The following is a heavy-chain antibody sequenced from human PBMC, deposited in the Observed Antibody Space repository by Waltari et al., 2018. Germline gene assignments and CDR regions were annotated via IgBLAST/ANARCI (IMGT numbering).Heavy chain of an antibody. J-gene: IGHJ6*03. CDR1: GGSISSYY. CDR2: IYYSGST. CDR3: ARLDRYYYYMDV. Sequence: QVQLQESGPGLVKPSETLSLTCTVSGGSISSYYWSWIRQPPGKGLEWIGYIYYSGSTNYNPSLKSRGTISVDTSKNQFSLKLSSVTAADTAVYYCARLDRYYYYMDVWGKGTTVTVSS. V-gene: IGHV4-59*01.